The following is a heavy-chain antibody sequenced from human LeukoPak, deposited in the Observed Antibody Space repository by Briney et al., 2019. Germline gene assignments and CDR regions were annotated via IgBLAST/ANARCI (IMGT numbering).Heavy chain of an antibody. J-gene: IGHJ5*01. D-gene: IGHD6-19*01. CDR1: GIILSSYW. V-gene: IGHV3-7*01. CDR2: IKQDGSEK. CDR3: AREFRSGYNSRWFDY. Sequence: GGSLTLSCAASGIILSSYWMSWVRQAPGKGLEGVAYIKQDGSEKWYVDSVKGRFTISRDNAKNSLYLQMSSLRVEDTAVYYCAREFRSGYNSRWFDYWGQGTLVTVSS.